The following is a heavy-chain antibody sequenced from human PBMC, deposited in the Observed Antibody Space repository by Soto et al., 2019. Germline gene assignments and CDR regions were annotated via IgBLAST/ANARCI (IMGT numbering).Heavy chain of an antibody. CDR3: ARTPTTVTNVFVALFDY. Sequence: EVQLVESGGGLVQPGGSLRLSCAASGFTISSNYMSWVRQAPGKGLEWVSVIYSGGSTYYADSVKGRFTISRDNSKNTLYLHMNSLRAEDTAVYYCARTPTTVTNVFVALFDYWGQGTLVTVSS. D-gene: IGHD4-17*01. V-gene: IGHV3-66*01. CDR1: GFTISSNY. CDR2: IYSGGST. J-gene: IGHJ4*02.